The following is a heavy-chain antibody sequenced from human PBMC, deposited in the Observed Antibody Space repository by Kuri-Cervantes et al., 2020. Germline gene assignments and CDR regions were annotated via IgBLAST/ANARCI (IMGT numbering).Heavy chain of an antibody. CDR2: IWYDGSNK. Sequence: GESLKISCAASGFTFSSYGMHWVRQAPGKGLEWVAVIWYDGSNKYYADSVKGRFTISRDNSKNTLYLQMNSLRAEDTAVYYCANLYGGVDYWGQGTLVTVSS. CDR1: GFTFSSYG. D-gene: IGHD4-23*01. CDR3: ANLYGGVDY. V-gene: IGHV3-33*06. J-gene: IGHJ4*02.